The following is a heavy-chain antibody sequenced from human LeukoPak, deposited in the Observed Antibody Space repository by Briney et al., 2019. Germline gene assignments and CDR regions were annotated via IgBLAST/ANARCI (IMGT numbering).Heavy chain of an antibody. J-gene: IGHJ5*02. V-gene: IGHV4-38-2*02. Sequence: SETLSLTCTVSGYSISSGDYWGWIRQPPGKGLEWIGNIYQNGRTYYNPSLKSRVTISVDTSKNQFSLKLTSVTAADTAVYYCARPVPSRLGWFDPWGQGTLVTVSS. D-gene: IGHD1-1*01. CDR3: ARPVPSRLGWFDP. CDR1: GYSISSGDY. CDR2: IYQNGRT.